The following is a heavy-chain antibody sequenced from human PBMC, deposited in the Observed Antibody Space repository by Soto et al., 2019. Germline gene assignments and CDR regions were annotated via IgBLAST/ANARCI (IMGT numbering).Heavy chain of an antibody. CDR1: GYPFTTYS. D-gene: IGHD2-21*01. V-gene: IGHV1-46*01. CDR2: IDPSGEAP. J-gene: IGHJ4*02. CDR3: ATVPYETTAYSAF. Sequence: QVQLVQSGAEVKRPGASVRISCQSSGYPFTTYSFHWVRQAPGQGLEWMGIIDPSGEAPSYTQNLPSRITMTPDTSANLFCLTMSSVTSDDTGVYYCATVPYETTAYSAFWSQGTVVTVSS.